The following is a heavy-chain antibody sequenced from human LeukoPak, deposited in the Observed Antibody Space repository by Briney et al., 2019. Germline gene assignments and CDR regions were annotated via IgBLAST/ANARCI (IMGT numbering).Heavy chain of an antibody. J-gene: IGHJ6*02. Sequence: GGSLRLSCAASGFTFSRYSMNWVRQAPGKGLEWVSYISSSSTIYYADSVKGRFTISRDNAKNSLYLQMNSLRDEDTAVYYCARRCSSTSCYYYYGMDVWGQGTTVTVSS. D-gene: IGHD2-2*01. CDR2: ISSSSTI. V-gene: IGHV3-48*02. CDR3: ARRCSSTSCYYYYGMDV. CDR1: GFTFSRYS.